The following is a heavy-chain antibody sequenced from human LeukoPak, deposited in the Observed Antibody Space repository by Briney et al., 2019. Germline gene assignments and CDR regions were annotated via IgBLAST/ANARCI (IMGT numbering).Heavy chain of an antibody. J-gene: IGHJ6*02. Sequence: QPGGSLRLSCAASGFTFGSYAMHWVRQAPGKGLEWVAVISYDGSNKYYADSVKGRFTISRDNSKNTLYLQMNSLRAEDTAVYYCARDLCKHIPFFCYYGMDVWGQGTTVTVSS. CDR1: GFTFGSYA. CDR2: ISYDGSNK. V-gene: IGHV3-30*04. CDR3: ARDLCKHIPFFCYYGMDV. D-gene: IGHD2/OR15-2a*01.